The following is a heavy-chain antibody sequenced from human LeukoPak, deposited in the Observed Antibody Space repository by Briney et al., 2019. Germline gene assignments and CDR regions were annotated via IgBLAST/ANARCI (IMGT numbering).Heavy chain of an antibody. J-gene: IGHJ4*02. D-gene: IGHD1-26*01. CDR3: AGHGGEGATPFDY. Sequence: PGGSLRLSCAASGFTISSYSMNWGRQAPGKGLEWVSYISSSSSTIYYADSVKGRFTISRDNAKNSLYLQMSSLTAEDTAVYYCAGHGGEGATPFDYWGQGTLVTVSS. CDR1: GFTISSYS. CDR2: ISSSSSTI. V-gene: IGHV3-48*01.